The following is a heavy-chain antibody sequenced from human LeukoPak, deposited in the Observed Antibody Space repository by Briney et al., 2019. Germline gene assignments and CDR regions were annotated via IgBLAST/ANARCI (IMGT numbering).Heavy chain of an antibody. CDR1: GGSISSYY. Sequence: SETLSLTCTVSGGSISSYYWSWIRQPPGKGLEWIGHIYKIGTTNYNPSLKSRLTISADTSKNQFSLQLRSVTAADTAVYYGVICVGWKPDYWGQGALVTVSS. V-gene: IGHV4-59*01. D-gene: IGHD2-15*01. J-gene: IGHJ4*02. CDR3: VICVGWKPDY. CDR2: IYKIGTT.